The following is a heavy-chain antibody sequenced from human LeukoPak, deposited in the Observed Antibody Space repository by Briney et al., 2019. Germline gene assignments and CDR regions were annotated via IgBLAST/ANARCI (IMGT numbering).Heavy chain of an antibody. V-gene: IGHV4-59*01. CDR2: IYYSGRT. CDR3: ARLDYYDSSGFYYFDY. J-gene: IGHJ4*02. D-gene: IGHD3-22*01. CDR1: GGSISSYY. Sequence: SETLSLTCTVSGGSISSYYWSCIRQPPGKGLEWIGYIYYSGRTNYNPSLKSRVTISVDTSKNHFSLKLSSVTAADTAVYYCARLDYYDSSGFYYFDYWGQGTLVTVSS.